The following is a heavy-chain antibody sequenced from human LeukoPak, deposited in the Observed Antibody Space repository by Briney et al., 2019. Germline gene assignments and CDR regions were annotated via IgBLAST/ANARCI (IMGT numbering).Heavy chain of an antibody. J-gene: IGHJ4*02. CDR1: GFTFSSYW. CDR2: INSDGSST. Sequence: GGSLRLSCAASGFTFSSYWMHWVRHAPGKGLVWVSRINSDGSSTSYADSVKVRFTISRDNAKNTLYMQMNSLRAEDTAVYYCARDLAYYDILTGLDYWGQGTLVTVSS. V-gene: IGHV3-74*01. D-gene: IGHD3-9*01. CDR3: ARDLAYYDILTGLDY.